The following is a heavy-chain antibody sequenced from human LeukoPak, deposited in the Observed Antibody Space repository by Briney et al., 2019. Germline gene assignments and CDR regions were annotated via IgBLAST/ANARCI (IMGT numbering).Heavy chain of an antibody. J-gene: IGHJ3*02. CDR2: IWYDGSNK. CDR1: GFTFSSNG. V-gene: IGHV3-33*06. D-gene: IGHD3-22*01. Sequence: GRSLRLSCAASGFTFSSNGMHWVHQAPGKGLEWVAVIWYDGSNKYYADSVKGRFTISRDNSKNTLYLQMNSLRAEDTAVYYCAKPRYYYDINDAFDIWGQGTMVTVSS. CDR3: AKPRYYYDINDAFDI.